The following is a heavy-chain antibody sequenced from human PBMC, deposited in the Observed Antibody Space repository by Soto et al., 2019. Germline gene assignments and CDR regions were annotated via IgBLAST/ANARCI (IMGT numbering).Heavy chain of an antibody. V-gene: IGHV1-18*01. CDR3: ARGGYYDSSGSRNYHFYGMDV. D-gene: IGHD3-22*01. CDR2: ISAYNGNT. CDR1: GYTFASYA. Sequence: ASVKVSCKASGYTFASYAISWMRQAPGRGLEWMGWISAYNGNTNYAQSLQGRVTLTTDTSTRTASMALRGLRSNDTAVYFCARGGYYDSSGSRNYHFYGMDVWGQGTTVTVSS. J-gene: IGHJ6*02.